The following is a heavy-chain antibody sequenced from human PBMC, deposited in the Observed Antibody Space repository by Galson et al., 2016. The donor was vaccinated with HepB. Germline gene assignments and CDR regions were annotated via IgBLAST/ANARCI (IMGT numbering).Heavy chain of an antibody. J-gene: IGHJ4*02. CDR2: ISAYNGNT. CDR1: GYNFLSLS. D-gene: IGHD1-14*01. V-gene: IGHV1-18*01. CDR3: ARRSAAGLDF. Sequence: SVKVSCKASGYNFLSLSITWVRQAPGQGLEWMGWISAYNGNTKYAQKFQDRVTMTTETSTGTAYMELRGLTTDDTAVYYCARRSAAGLDFWGQGTLVAVSS.